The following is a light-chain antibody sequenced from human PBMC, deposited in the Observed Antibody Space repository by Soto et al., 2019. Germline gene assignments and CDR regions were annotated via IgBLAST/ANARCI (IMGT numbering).Light chain of an antibody. Sequence: ENVVTQAPGTMSLYTGDRATLSCRSSRRVNTYLAWYQQKSGQAPRLLIFDASNRAAGTPARFSGSGSGTDFTLTISSLEPEDFAVYYCQQRDNWPWTFGQGTNVDIK. CDR3: QQRDNWPWT. CDR2: DAS. CDR1: RRVNTY. J-gene: IGKJ1*01. V-gene: IGKV3-11*01.